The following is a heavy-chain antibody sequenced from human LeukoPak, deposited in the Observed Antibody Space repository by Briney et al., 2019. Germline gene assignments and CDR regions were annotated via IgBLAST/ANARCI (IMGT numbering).Heavy chain of an antibody. CDR3: ATLPSITMVRGVIRMIDY. CDR2: ISSSSSYI. Sequence: PGGSLRLSCAASGFTFSSYWMSWVRQAPGKGLEWVSSISSSSSYIYYADSVKGRFTISRDNAKNSLYLQMNSLRAEDTAVHYCATLPSITMVRGVIRMIDYWGQGTLVTVSS. CDR1: GFTFSSYW. J-gene: IGHJ4*02. V-gene: IGHV3-21*01. D-gene: IGHD3-10*01.